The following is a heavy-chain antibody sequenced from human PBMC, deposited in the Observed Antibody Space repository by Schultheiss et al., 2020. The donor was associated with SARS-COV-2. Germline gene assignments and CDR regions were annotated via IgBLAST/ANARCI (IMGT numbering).Heavy chain of an antibody. CDR1: GGTFSSYA. CDR3: ARIGIAVAGQGYFDY. J-gene: IGHJ4*02. D-gene: IGHD6-19*01. Sequence: SVKVSCKASGGTFSSYAISWVRQAPGQGLEWMGGIIPIFGTANYAQKFQGRVTITADESTSTAYMELSSLRSEDTAVYYCARIGIAVAGQGYFDYWGQGTLVTVSS. CDR2: IIPIFGTA. V-gene: IGHV1-69*13.